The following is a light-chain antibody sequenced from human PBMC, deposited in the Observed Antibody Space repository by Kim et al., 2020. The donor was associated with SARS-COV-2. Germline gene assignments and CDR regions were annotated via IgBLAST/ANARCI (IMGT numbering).Light chain of an antibody. CDR2: GAS. V-gene: IGKV3-20*01. CDR3: QQYGSSPWT. Sequence: APEERATLPNKASKSVSSSCLAWYQKKPGQAPRLLIYGASSRDTGIPDKFSGSGSGTEFTLNISRLETEDFAVYYCQQYGSSPWTFGQGTKVDIK. CDR1: KSVSSSC. J-gene: IGKJ1*01.